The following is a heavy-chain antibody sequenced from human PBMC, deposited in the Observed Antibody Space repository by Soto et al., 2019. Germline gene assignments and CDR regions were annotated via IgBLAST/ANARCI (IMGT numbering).Heavy chain of an antibody. D-gene: IGHD3-22*01. CDR2: INAGNGNT. J-gene: IGHJ5*02. CDR3: ARDVDYYPFDP. Sequence: QVQLVQSGAEVKKPGASVKVSCKASGYTFTSYAMHWVRQAPGQRLEWMGWINAGNGNTKYSQKFQGRVTITRDTSASTAYIELSSLRSEDTAVYYCARDVDYYPFDPWGQGTLVTVSS. CDR1: GYTFTSYA. V-gene: IGHV1-3*01.